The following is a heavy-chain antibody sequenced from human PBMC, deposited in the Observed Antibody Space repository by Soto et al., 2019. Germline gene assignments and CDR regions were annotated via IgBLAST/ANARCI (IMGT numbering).Heavy chain of an antibody. V-gene: IGHV4-39*01. CDR3: ARYPQLNCGGDCYIDY. J-gene: IGHJ4*02. CDR2: IYYSGST. Sequence: PSETLSLTCTVSGCSISSSSYYWGWIRQPPGKGLEWIGSIYYSGSTYYNPSLKSRVTISVDTSKNQFSLKLSSVTAADTAVYYCARYPQLNCGGDCYIDYWGQGTLVTVSS. D-gene: IGHD2-21*02. CDR1: GCSISSSSYY.